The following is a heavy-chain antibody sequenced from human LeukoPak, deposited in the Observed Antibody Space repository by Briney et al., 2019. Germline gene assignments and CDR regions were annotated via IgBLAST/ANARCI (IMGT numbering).Heavy chain of an antibody. V-gene: IGHV4-59*06. J-gene: IGHJ4*02. CDR3: ARGGYDSVN. D-gene: IGHD5-12*01. Sequence: SETLSLTCTVSGGSFSGYYCTWIRQPPGKGLEWIGYIYYSGSTYYNPSLKSRVTISVDTSKNQFSLKLSSVTAADTAVYYCARGGYDSVNWGQGTLVTVSS. CDR1: GGSFSGYY. CDR2: IYYSGST.